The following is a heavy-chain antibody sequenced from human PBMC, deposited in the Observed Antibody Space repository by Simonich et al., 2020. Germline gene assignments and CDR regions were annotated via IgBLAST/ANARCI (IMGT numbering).Heavy chain of an antibody. CDR2: ISYDRSNK. J-gene: IGHJ3*02. D-gene: IGHD2-15*01. CDR3: AREGLLLDAFDI. CDR1: GFTFSSYA. V-gene: IGHV3-30*07. Sequence: QVQLVESGGGVVQPGRSLRLSCAASGFTFSSYAMHCVRQAPGKVLEWVAVISYDRSNKYYADSVKGRFTISRDNSKNTLYLQMNSLRAEDTAVYYCAREGLLLDAFDIWGQGTMVTVSS.